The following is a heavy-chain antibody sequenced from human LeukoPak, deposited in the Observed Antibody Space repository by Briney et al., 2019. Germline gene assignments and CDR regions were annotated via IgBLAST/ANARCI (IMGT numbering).Heavy chain of an antibody. CDR3: ARAGQAVAGGP. CDR2: INPNSGGT. J-gene: IGHJ5*02. V-gene: IGHV1-2*02. D-gene: IGHD6-19*01. CDR1: GYTFTGYY. Sequence: GASVKVSCKASGYTFTGYYMHWVRQAPGQGLEWMGWINPNSGGTNYAQEFQGRVTMTRDTSISTAYMELSRLRSDDTAVYYCARAGQAVAGGPWGQGTLVTVSS.